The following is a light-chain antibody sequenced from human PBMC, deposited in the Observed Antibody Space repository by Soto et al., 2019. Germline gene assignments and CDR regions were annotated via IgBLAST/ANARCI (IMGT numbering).Light chain of an antibody. CDR2: GAS. V-gene: IGKV3-20*01. CDR3: QQYGSSPTWT. J-gene: IGKJ1*01. CDR1: QSVSSNY. Sequence: SVLTQSPGTLSLSPWERATLSCRASQSVSSNYLAWYRQKPGQAPRLLIYGASTRATGIPDRFSGSGSGTDFTLAISRLEPEDSAVYYCQQYGSSPTWTFGQGTKVDIK.